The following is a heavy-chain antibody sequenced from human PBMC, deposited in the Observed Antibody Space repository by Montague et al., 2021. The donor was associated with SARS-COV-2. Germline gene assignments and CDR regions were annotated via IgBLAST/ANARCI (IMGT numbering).Heavy chain of an antibody. CDR2: ISGRGSYT. CDR1: GFTFSDYY. V-gene: IGHV3-11*03. J-gene: IGHJ4*02. CDR3: ARLVGVESNRRDYFNY. Sequence: SLRLSCAASGFTFSDYYVSWIRQAPRKGLEWVSYISGRGSYTDYADSVKGRFTISRDNARKSLYLEMNSLRAEDTAVYYCARLVGVESNRRDYFNYWGQGTLVTVSS. D-gene: IGHD1-14*01.